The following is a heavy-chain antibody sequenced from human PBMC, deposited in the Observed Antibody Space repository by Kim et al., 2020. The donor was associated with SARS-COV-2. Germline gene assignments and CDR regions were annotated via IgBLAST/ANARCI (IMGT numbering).Heavy chain of an antibody. Sequence: GGSLRLSCAASGFTFSSYAMHWVRQAPGKGLEWVAVISYDGSNKYYADSVKGRFTISRDNSKNTLYLQMNSLRAEDTAVYYCARDRGMRRRGVTDYCGQG. CDR1: GFTFSSYA. CDR2: ISYDGSNK. V-gene: IGHV3-30*04. CDR3: ARDRGMRRRGVTDY. J-gene: IGHJ4*02. D-gene: IGHD3-10*01.